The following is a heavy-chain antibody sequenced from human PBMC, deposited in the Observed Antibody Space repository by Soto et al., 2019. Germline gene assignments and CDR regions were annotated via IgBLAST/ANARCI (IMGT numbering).Heavy chain of an antibody. J-gene: IGHJ4*02. Sequence: GESLKISCTGSGYYFTNYWIGWVRQMLGKGLEWMGFIYPSDSDVRYSPSFQGQVTISADKSISTAYLQLSSLKASDTAMYYWAIPSMALSTTTFDLWGQGTLVTAPQ. CDR1: GYYFTNYW. V-gene: IGHV5-51*01. D-gene: IGHD1-1*01. CDR2: IYPSDSDV. CDR3: AIPSMALSTTTFDL.